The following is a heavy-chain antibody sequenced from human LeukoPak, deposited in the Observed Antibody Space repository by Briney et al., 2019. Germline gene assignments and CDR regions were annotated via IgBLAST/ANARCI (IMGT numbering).Heavy chain of an antibody. Sequence: ASVQVSCKASGYTFTRYGIHWARQAPGQGREWMGWINTNTGNPTYAQGFTGRFVFSLETSVSTSYLHISSLNAEDTAVYYCARGRGSSARLGYYFYYIDVWGKGTTVTVSS. D-gene: IGHD1-26*01. CDR1: GYTFTRYG. J-gene: IGHJ6*03. V-gene: IGHV7-4-1*02. CDR2: INTNTGNP. CDR3: ARGRGSSARLGYYFYYIDV.